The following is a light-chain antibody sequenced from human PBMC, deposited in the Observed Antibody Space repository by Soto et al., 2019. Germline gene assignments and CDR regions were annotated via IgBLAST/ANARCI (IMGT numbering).Light chain of an antibody. CDR2: DAS. CDR1: QSISSW. Sequence: DIQMTQSPSTLSASVGDRVTITCRASQSISSWLAWYQQKPGKAPKLLIYDASSLESGVPSRFSGSGSGTEFTLTISSLQPDDFATYYCQQYNSDSEITFGQGTRLEIK. V-gene: IGKV1-5*01. J-gene: IGKJ5*01. CDR3: QQYNSDSEIT.